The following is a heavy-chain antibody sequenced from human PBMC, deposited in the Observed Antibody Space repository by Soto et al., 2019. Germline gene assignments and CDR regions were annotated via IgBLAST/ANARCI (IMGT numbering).Heavy chain of an antibody. J-gene: IGHJ4*02. D-gene: IGHD3-9*01. CDR2: IYSGGST. V-gene: IGHV3-66*01. Sequence: GGSLRLSCAASGFTVSSNYMSWVRQAPGKGLEWVSVIYSGGSTYYADSVKGRFTISRDNSKNTLYLQMNSLRAEDTAVYYCAREMYDILTGPDYWGQGTLVTSPQ. CDR3: AREMYDILTGPDY. CDR1: GFTVSSNY.